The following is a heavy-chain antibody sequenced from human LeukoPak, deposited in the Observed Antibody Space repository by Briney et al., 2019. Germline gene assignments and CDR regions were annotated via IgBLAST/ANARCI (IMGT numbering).Heavy chain of an antibody. V-gene: IGHV1-69*05. CDR2: IIPIFGTA. CDR1: GGTFSSYA. CDR3: ARSYDFWSGTFTLDY. J-gene: IGHJ4*02. Sequence: ASVKVSCKASGGTFSSYAISWVRQAPGQGLEWMGGIIPIFGTANCAQKFQGRVTITTDESTSTAYMELSSLRSEDTAVYYCARSYDFWSGTFTLDYWGQGTLVTVSS. D-gene: IGHD3-3*01.